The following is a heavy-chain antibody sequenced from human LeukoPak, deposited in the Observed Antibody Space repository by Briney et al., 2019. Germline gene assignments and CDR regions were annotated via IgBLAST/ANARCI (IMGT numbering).Heavy chain of an antibody. V-gene: IGHV1-2*02. CDR1: GYTFTSYG. CDR2: INPNSGGT. J-gene: IGHJ5*02. CDR3: ARAAGLSLHIAVAGTWWFDP. D-gene: IGHD6-19*01. Sequence: ASVKVSCKASGYTFTSYGISWVRQAPGQGLEWMGWINPNSGGTNYAQKFQGRVTMTRDTSISTAYMELSRLRSDDTAVYYCARAAGLSLHIAVAGTWWFDPWGQGTLVTVSS.